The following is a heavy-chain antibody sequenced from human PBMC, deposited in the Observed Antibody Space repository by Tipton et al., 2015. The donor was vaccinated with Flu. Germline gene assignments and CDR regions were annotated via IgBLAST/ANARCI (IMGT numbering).Heavy chain of an antibody. D-gene: IGHD2-21*01. V-gene: IGHV4-39*07. J-gene: IGHJ4*02. Sequence: TLSLTCTVSGGSISSVTYYWGWIRQSPGKGLEWIGNIYYSGNTYYNPSLKSRVTMSVDTSKNQFSLKLSSVTAADTAVYYCARDYGGHIYYWGQGTLVTVSS. CDR3: ARDYGGHIYY. CDR2: IYYSGNT. CDR1: GGSISSVTYY.